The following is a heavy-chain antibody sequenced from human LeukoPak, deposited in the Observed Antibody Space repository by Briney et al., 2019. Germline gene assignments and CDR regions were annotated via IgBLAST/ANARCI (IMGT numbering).Heavy chain of an antibody. CDR2: IHSSGSS. Sequence: SETPSLTCIVSGGSISSSYWSWIRQTPGKGLEWIGYIHSSGSSNYNSSLQSRVTISVDTSKNVLSLNLRSVTAADTAVYYCTRGSTGQFDPWGRGTLVTVSS. CDR3: TRGSTGQFDP. J-gene: IGHJ5*02. V-gene: IGHV4-4*09. D-gene: IGHD3-10*01. CDR1: GGSISSSY.